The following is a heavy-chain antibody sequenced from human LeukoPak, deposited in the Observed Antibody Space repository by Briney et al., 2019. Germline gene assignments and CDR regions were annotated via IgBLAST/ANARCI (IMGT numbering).Heavy chain of an antibody. J-gene: IGHJ4*02. V-gene: IGHV4-39*01. Sequence: PSETLSLTCTVSGGSISSSSYYWGWNRQPPGKELEWIGSIYYSGRTYYNPSLKSRVTISVDTSKNQFSLKLSSVTAADTAVYYCARVGQSLDEVDYWGQGTLVTVSS. CDR2: IYYSGRT. CDR3: ARVGQSLDEVDY. D-gene: IGHD1-26*01. CDR1: GGSISSSSYY.